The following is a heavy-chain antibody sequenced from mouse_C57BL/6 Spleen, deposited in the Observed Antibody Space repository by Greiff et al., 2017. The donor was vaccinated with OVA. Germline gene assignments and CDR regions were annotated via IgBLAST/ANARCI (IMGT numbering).Heavy chain of an antibody. D-gene: IGHD2-1*01. CDR3: AREEDGNYVPFAY. Sequence: VQLQQPGAELVKPGASVKMSCKASGYTFTSYWITWVKQRPGQGLEWIGDIYPGSGSTNYNEKFKSKATLTVDTSSSTAYMQLSSLTSEDSAVYYCAREEDGNYVPFAYWGQGTLVTVSA. V-gene: IGHV1-55*01. J-gene: IGHJ3*01. CDR1: GYTFTSYW. CDR2: IYPGSGST.